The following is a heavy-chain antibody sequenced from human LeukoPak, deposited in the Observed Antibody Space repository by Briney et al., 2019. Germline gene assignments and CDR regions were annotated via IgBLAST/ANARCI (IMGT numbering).Heavy chain of an antibody. CDR3: AKALCSGGSCYSTDWFDP. CDR2: ISGSGGST. V-gene: IGHV3-23*01. Sequence: GGSLRLSCAASEFTFSSYAMSWVRQAPGKGLEWVSAISGSGGSTYYADSVKGRFTISRDNSKNTLYLQMNSLRAEDTAVYYCAKALCSGGSCYSTDWFDPWGQGTLVTVSS. J-gene: IGHJ5*02. D-gene: IGHD2-15*01. CDR1: EFTFSSYA.